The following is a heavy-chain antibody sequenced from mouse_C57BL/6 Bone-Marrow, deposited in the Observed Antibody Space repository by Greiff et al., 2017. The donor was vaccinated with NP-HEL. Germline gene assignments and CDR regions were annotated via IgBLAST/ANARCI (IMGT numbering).Heavy chain of an antibody. J-gene: IGHJ1*03. CDR1: GFSLTSYA. Sequence: VKLVESGPGLVAPSQSLSITCTVSGFSLTSYAISWVRQPPGKGLEWLGVIWTGGGTNYNSALKSRLSISKDNSKSQVFLKMNSLQTDDTARYYCAIGPYGSGGYFDVWGTGTTVTVSS. D-gene: IGHD1-1*01. CDR3: AIGPYGSGGYFDV. CDR2: IWTGGGT. V-gene: IGHV2-9-1*01.